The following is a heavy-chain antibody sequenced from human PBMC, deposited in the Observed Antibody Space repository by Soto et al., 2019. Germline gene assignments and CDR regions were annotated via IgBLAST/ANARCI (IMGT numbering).Heavy chain of an antibody. J-gene: IGHJ4*02. D-gene: IGHD1-26*01. Sequence: PGWSLRLSCAASGFTFSTYAMSWVRQAPGKGLEWVSAISGSGGSTYYADSVKGRFTISRDNSKNTLYLHMNTLRAEDTAVYYCARDKVGAYFDYWGQGTPVTASS. CDR3: ARDKVGAYFDY. CDR1: GFTFSTYA. V-gene: IGHV3-23*01. CDR2: ISGSGGST.